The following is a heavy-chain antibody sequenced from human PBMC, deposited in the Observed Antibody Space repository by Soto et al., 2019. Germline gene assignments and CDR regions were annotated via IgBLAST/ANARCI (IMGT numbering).Heavy chain of an antibody. CDR2: ISSSSSYI. CDR1: GFTFSSYS. CDR3: ARDNGDRYYYYYYGMDV. D-gene: IGHD4-17*01. Sequence: EVQLVESGGGLVKPGGSLRLSCAASGFTFSSYSMNWVRQAPGKGLEWVSSISSSSSYIYYADSVKGRFTISRDNAKNSLYLQMNSPRAEDTAVYYCARDNGDRYYYYYYGMDVWGQGTTVTVSS. J-gene: IGHJ6*02. V-gene: IGHV3-21*01.